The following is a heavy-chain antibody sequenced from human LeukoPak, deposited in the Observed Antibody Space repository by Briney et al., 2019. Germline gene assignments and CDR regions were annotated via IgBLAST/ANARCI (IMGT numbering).Heavy chain of an antibody. Sequence: SETLSLTCAVYGGSFSGYYWSWIRQPPGKGLEWIGSIYHSGSTYYNPSLKSRVTLSVDTSKNQFSLKLSSVTAADTAVYYCARDMHGSPLAVYYYMDAWGKGTTVTVSS. CDR1: GGSFSGYY. V-gene: IGHV4-34*01. CDR2: IYHSGST. J-gene: IGHJ6*03. CDR3: ARDMHGSPLAVYYYMDA. D-gene: IGHD2-2*01.